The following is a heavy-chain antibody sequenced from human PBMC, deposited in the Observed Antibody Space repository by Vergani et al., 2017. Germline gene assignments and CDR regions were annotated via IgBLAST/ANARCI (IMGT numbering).Heavy chain of an antibody. Sequence: EVQLVESGGGLVQPGRSLRLSCAASGFTFDDYAMHWVRQAPGKGLEWVSGISWNSGSTGYADSVKGRFTISRDNAKNSLYLQMNSLRAEDTALYYCAKSSNPEYDSSGYYYDWGQGTLVTVSS. J-gene: IGHJ4*02. V-gene: IGHV3-9*01. CDR1: GFTFDDYA. CDR3: AKSSNPEYDSSGYYYD. CDR2: ISWNSGST. D-gene: IGHD3-22*01.